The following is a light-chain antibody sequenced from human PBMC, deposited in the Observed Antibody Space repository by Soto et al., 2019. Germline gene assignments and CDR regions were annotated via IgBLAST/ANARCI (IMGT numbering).Light chain of an antibody. CDR3: QQSYSTPLT. CDR1: QSISSY. J-gene: IGKJ4*01. CDR2: AAS. Sequence: DIQMTQSPSSLSASVGDRVTITCRASQSISSYLNWYQQKPGKAPKLLIYAASSLQSGFPSRFSGSGSGTDFTLTISSLQPEDFATYYCQQSYSTPLTVGGGTKVDIK. V-gene: IGKV1-39*01.